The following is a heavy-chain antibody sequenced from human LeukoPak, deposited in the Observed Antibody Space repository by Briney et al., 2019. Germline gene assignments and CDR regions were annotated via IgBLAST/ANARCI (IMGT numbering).Heavy chain of an antibody. V-gene: IGHV3-23*01. CDR1: GFTFSSYW. D-gene: IGHD3-3*01. J-gene: IGHJ4*02. CDR2: ISGSGGST. Sequence: PGGSLRLSCAASGFTFSSYWMTWVRQAPGKGLEWVSAISGSGGSTYYADSVKGRFTISRDNSKNTLYLQMNSLRAEDTAVYYCAEGTTIFGDWGQGTLVTVSS. CDR3: AEGTTIFGD.